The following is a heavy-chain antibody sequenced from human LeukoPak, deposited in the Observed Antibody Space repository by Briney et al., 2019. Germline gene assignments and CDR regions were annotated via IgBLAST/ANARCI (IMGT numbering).Heavy chain of an antibody. D-gene: IGHD3-16*02. V-gene: IGHV3-30*02. CDR3: AKGRSYPDY. CDR2: IRDDGSNK. Sequence: GGSLRLSCAASGFTFSSYGMHWVRQAPGKGLEWVAFIRDDGSNKYYADSVKGRFTISRDNSKNTLYLQMNSLRAEDTAVYFCAKGRSYPDYWGLGTLVTVSS. CDR1: GFTFSSYG. J-gene: IGHJ4*02.